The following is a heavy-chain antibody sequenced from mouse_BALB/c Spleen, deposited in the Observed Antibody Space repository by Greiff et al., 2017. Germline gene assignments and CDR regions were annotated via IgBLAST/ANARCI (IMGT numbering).Heavy chain of an antibody. Sequence: EVKLVESGGGLVQPGGSRKLSCAASGFTFSSFGMHWVRQAPEKGLEWVAYISSGSSTIYYADTVKGRFTISRDNPKNTLFLQMTSLRSEDTAMYYCARTDMYDGPYWYFDVWGAGTTVTVSS. V-gene: IGHV5-17*02. D-gene: IGHD2-14*01. J-gene: IGHJ1*01. CDR2: ISSGSSTI. CDR3: ARTDMYDGPYWYFDV. CDR1: GFTFSSFG.